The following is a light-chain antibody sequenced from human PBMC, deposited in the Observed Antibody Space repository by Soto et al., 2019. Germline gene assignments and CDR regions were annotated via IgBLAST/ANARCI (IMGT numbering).Light chain of an antibody. V-gene: IGLV2-23*02. CDR3: CSYAGSSTYVV. J-gene: IGLJ2*01. CDR2: EVS. CDR1: SSDVGSYNL. Sequence: QSALTQPASVSGSPGQSITISCTGTSSDVGSYNLVSWYQQHPGKAPKLMIYEVSKRPSGVSNRFSGSKSGNTASLTISGLQAEDEADYYCCSYAGSSTYVVFGGETKLTLL.